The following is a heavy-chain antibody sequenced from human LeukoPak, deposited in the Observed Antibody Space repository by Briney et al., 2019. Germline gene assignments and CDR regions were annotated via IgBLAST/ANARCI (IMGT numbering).Heavy chain of an antibody. D-gene: IGHD6-19*01. Sequence: GESLKISCKGSGHSFTSYWIGWVRQMPGKGLEWMGIIYPGDSDTRYSPSFQGQVTISADKSISTAYLQWSSLKASDTAMYYCATSVSADTYYHYYMDVWGKGTTVTVSS. CDR1: GHSFTSYW. CDR3: ATSVSADTYYHYYMDV. V-gene: IGHV5-51*01. CDR2: IYPGDSDT. J-gene: IGHJ6*03.